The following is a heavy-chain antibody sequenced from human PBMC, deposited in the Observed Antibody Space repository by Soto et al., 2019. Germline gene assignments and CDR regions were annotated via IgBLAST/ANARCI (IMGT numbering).Heavy chain of an antibody. V-gene: IGHV4-59*02. J-gene: IGHJ5*02. CDR2: IYYTGTH. D-gene: IGHD3-22*01. CDR3: ARDRDRHSSGLRSFDP. CDR1: DGSVSNYY. Sequence: PSETLSLTCSVSDGSVSNYYWSWVRQPPGKRLEWIGYIYYTGTHDYNPSLRGRATISVDTSKDQFSLTLTSVTAADTAVYYCARDRDRHSSGLRSFDPWCQAILVTVSS.